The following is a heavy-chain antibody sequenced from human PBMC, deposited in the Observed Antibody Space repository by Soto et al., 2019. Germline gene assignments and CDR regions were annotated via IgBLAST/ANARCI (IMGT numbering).Heavy chain of an antibody. Sequence: PSETLSLTCTVSGGSISSYYWSWIRQPPGKGLEWIGYIYYSGSTNYNPSLKSRVTISVDTSKNQFSLKLSSVTAADTAVYYCACVGYDSTQYDWFDPWGQGTLVTVSS. J-gene: IGHJ5*02. CDR1: GGSISSYY. CDR3: ACVGYDSTQYDWFDP. V-gene: IGHV4-59*12. D-gene: IGHD5-12*01. CDR2: IYYSGST.